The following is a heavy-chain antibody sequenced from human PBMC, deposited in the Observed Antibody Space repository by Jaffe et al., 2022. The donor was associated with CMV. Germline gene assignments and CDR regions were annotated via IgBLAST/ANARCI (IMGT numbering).Heavy chain of an antibody. V-gene: IGHV3-21*01. D-gene: IGHD2-21*01. CDR2: ISSSSSYI. Sequence: EVQLVESGGGLVKPGGSLRLSCAASGFTFSSYSMNWVRQAPGKGLEWVSSISSSSSYIYYADSVKGRFTISRDNAKNSLYLQMNSLRAEDTAVYYCAGVAVVTLKGSGYWGQGTLVTVSS. J-gene: IGHJ4*02. CDR1: GFTFSSYS. CDR3: AGVAVVTLKGSGY.